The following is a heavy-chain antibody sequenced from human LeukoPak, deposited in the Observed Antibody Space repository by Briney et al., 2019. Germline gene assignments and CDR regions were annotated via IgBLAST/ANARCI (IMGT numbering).Heavy chain of an antibody. Sequence: GASVKVSCKASGYTFTTYAMNWVRQAPGQGLEWMGWINTDTGNPTFAQGFTGRFVLSLDTSVSTAYLQISGLKAEDTAVYYCARGPLYYGSGSFDYWGQGTLVTVSS. V-gene: IGHV7-4-1*02. J-gene: IGHJ4*02. D-gene: IGHD3-10*01. CDR1: GYTFTTYA. CDR3: ARGPLYYGSGSFDY. CDR2: INTDTGNP.